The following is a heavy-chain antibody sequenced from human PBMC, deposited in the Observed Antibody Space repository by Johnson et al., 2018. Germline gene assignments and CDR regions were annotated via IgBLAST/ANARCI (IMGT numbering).Heavy chain of an antibody. D-gene: IGHD3-22*01. CDR2: ISYDGSNK. Sequence: QVQLQESGGGVVQPGRSLRLSCAASGFTFSSYAMHWVRQAPGKGLEWVAVISYDGSNKYYADSVKGRFTISRDNSKNTLYLQMNSRRAEDVAVYYCARDGTHYYDSSGYYYPLQYCQHWGQGTLVTVSS. CDR1: GFTFSSYA. J-gene: IGHJ1*01. V-gene: IGHV3-30-3*01. CDR3: ARDGTHYYDSSGYYYPLQYCQH.